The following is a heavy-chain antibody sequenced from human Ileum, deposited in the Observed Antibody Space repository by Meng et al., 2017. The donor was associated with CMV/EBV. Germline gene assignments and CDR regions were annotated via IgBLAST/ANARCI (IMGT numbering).Heavy chain of an antibody. CDR3: ARGPSRTDFDY. CDR2: INPGDGST. D-gene: IGHD1-14*01. Sequence: QVQLVQSGAEVKKPGASVKVSCKASGYTFTGYYIHWVRQAPGEGLEWMGIINPGDGSTNYAQTFQGRVTMTRDTSTTTVHMELSSLRSEDTAVYYCARGPSRTDFDYWGQGTLVTVSS. V-gene: IGHV1-46*01. CDR1: GYTFTGYY. J-gene: IGHJ4*02.